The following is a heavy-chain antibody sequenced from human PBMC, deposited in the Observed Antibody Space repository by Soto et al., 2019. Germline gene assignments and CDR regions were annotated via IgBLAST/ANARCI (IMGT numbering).Heavy chain of an antibody. Sequence: SETLSLTCAVYGGSFSGYYWSWIRQPPGKGLEWIGEINHSGSTNYNPSLKSRVTMSVDTSKNQFSLKLSSVTAADTAVYYCARGRVWNYGMDVWGQGTTVTAP. CDR1: GGSFSGYY. J-gene: IGHJ6*02. CDR2: INHSGST. CDR3: ARGRVWNYGMDV. D-gene: IGHD6-13*01. V-gene: IGHV4-34*01.